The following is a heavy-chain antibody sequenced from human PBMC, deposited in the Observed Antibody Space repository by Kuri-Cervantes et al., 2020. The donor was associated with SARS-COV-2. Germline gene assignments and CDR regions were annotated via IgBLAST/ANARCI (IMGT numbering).Heavy chain of an antibody. D-gene: IGHD3-3*01. CDR1: GFTFSSYA. J-gene: IGHJ6*02. CDR3: AREFLEWLLRRYYYGMDV. CDR2: ISYDGSNK. Sequence: GESLKISCAASGFTFSSYAMHWVRQAPGKGLEWVAVISYDGSNKYYADSVKGRFTISRDNSKNSLYLQMNSLRAEDTAVYYCAREFLEWLLRRYYYGMDVWGQGTTVTVSS. V-gene: IGHV3-30*07.